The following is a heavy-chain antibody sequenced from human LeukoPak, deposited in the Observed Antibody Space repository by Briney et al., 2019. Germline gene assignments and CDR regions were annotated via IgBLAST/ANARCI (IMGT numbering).Heavy chain of an antibody. V-gene: IGHV4-34*01. J-gene: IGHJ6*03. D-gene: IGHD2-2*01. CDR1: GGSFSGYY. Sequence: PSETLSLTCAVYGGSFSGYYWSWIRQPPGKGLEWIGEMNHSGSTNYNPSLKSRVTISVDTSKNQLSLKLSSVTAADTAVYYCARGAYCSSTRCYQYYMDVCGKGTTVTVSS. CDR2: MNHSGST. CDR3: ARGAYCSSTRCYQYYMDV.